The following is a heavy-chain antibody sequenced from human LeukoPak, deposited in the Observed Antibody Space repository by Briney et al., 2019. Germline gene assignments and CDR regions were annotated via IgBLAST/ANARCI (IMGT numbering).Heavy chain of an antibody. CDR3: ARGEGGDIVASAADY. CDR1: GFSFSGHW. V-gene: IGHV3-74*01. CDR2: ISPTGSTT. D-gene: IGHD5-12*01. J-gene: IGHJ4*02. Sequence: GGSLRLSCTASGFSFSGHWMHWARQLPGKGLVWVSRISPTGSTTSYADSVKGRFTVSRDNSKNTLYLQMNSLRAEDTAVYYCARGEGGDIVASAADYWGQGTLVTVSS.